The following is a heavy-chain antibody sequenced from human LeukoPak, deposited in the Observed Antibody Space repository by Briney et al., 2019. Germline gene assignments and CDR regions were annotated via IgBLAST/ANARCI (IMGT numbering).Heavy chain of an antibody. J-gene: IGHJ4*02. D-gene: IGHD4-17*01. CDR2: TYSGGRT. V-gene: IGHV3-66*01. CDR1: GFTVSSNY. CDR3: ARGGTVTTLGYFDY. Sequence: PWGSLRLSCAASGFTVSSNYMSWVRQAPGKGLEWVSVTYSGGRTYYADSVKGRFTISRDISKNTLYLQMNSLRAEDTAVYYCARGGTVTTLGYFDYWGQGTLVTVSS.